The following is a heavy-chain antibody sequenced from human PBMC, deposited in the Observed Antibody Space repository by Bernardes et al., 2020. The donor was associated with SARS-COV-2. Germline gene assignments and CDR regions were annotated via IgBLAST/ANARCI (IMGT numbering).Heavy chain of an antibody. D-gene: IGHD4-17*01. Sequence: GESLKISCKGSDYTFTNYWIGWVRQMPGKGLEWMGIIYPGDSDTKYSPSFQGRVTISADKSVNTAYLQWSSLKASDTAIYYCARRRYGDFGVDVWCQGTTVTVSS. CDR2: IYPGDSDT. J-gene: IGHJ6*02. CDR3: ARRRYGDFGVDV. CDR1: DYTFTNYW. V-gene: IGHV5-51*01.